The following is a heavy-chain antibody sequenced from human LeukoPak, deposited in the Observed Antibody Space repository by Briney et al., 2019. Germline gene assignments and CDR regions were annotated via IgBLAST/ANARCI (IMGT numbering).Heavy chain of an antibody. CDR3: AKDLLRSSNGMDV. J-gene: IGHJ6*04. Sequence: PGRSLRLSCAASGFTFDDYAMHWVRQAPGKGLEWVSGISWNSGSIGYADSVKGRFTISRDNAKNSLYLQMNSLRAEDTALYYCAKDLLRSSNGMDVWGKGTTVTVSS. V-gene: IGHV3-9*01. D-gene: IGHD2-2*01. CDR2: ISWNSGSI. CDR1: GFTFDDYA.